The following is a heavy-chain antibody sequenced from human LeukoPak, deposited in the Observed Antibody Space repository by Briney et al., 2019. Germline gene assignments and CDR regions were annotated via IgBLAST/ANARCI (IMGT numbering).Heavy chain of an antibody. CDR1: GFSLSTSGVG. CDR2: VYWDDVK. J-gene: IGHJ6*03. CDR3: ARAWYNWNDYFYYMDV. D-gene: IGHD1-1*01. V-gene: IGHV2-5*02. Sequence: ESGPTLVNPTQTLTLTCTFSGFSLSTSGVGVGWIRQPPGKALEWLAVVYWDDVKRYSTSLKSRFTIAKDTSKNQVVLTMTNMDPVDTATYYCARAWYNWNDYFYYMDVWGKGTTVTVSS.